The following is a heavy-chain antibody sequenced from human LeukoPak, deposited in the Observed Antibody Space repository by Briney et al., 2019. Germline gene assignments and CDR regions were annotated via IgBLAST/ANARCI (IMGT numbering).Heavy chain of an antibody. CDR3: ASGDIVATIKYFQH. CDR1: GGTFSSYV. D-gene: IGHD5-12*01. J-gene: IGHJ1*01. Sequence: SVKVSCKASGGTFSSYVISWVRQAPGQGLEWMGGIIPIFGTANYAQKFQGRVTITADKSTSTAYMELSSLRSEDTAVYYCASGDIVATIKYFQHWGQGTLVTVSS. V-gene: IGHV1-69*06. CDR2: IIPIFGTA.